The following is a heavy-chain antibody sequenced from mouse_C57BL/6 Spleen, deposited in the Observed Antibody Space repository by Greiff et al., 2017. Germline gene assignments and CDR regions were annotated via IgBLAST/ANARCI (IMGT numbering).Heavy chain of an antibody. CDR3: ARQDYCFDY. V-gene: IGHV1-52*01. Sequence: QVQLQQPGAELVRPGSSVKLSCKASGYTFTSYWMHWVKQRPIQGLEWIGNIDPSDSATHYNQKFKDKATLTVDKSSSTAYMQLSSLTSEDSAVYFCARQDYCFDYWGQGTTLTVSS. CDR2: IDPSDSAT. CDR1: GYTFTSYW. J-gene: IGHJ2*01.